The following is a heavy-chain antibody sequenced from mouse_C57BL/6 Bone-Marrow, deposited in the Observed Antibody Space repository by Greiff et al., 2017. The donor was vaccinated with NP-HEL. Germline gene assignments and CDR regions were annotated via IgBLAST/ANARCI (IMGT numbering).Heavy chain of an antibody. J-gene: IGHJ2*01. V-gene: IGHV1-81*01. Sequence: QVQLQQSGAELARPGASVKLSCKASGYTFTSYGISWVKQRTGQGLEWIGEIYPRSGNTYYNEKFKGKATLPSDKSSSTAYMELRSLTSEDSAVYFCARQYYGSSPHYYFDYWGQGTTLTVSS. CDR2: IYPRSGNT. CDR3: ARQYYGSSPHYYFDY. D-gene: IGHD1-1*01. CDR1: GYTFTSYG.